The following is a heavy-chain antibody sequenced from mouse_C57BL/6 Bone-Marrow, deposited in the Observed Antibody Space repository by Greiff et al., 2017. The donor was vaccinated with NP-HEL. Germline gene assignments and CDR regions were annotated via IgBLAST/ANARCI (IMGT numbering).Heavy chain of an antibody. CDR1: GYTFTSYW. Sequence: QVQLQQSGAELVKPGASVKLSCKASGYTFTSYWMHWVKQRPGQGLEWIGMIHPNSGSTNYNEKFKSKATLTVDKSSSTAYMQLSSLTSEDSAVYYCARSGGGYYDSWGQGTTLTVSS. J-gene: IGHJ2*01. D-gene: IGHD2-3*01. CDR2: IHPNSGST. V-gene: IGHV1-64*01. CDR3: ARSGGGYYDS.